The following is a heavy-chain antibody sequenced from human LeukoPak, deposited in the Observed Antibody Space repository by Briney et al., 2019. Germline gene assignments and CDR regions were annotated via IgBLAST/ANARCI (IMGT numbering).Heavy chain of an antibody. V-gene: IGHV1-2*02. D-gene: IGHD6-6*01. CDR3: ARVMAARQDNWFDP. J-gene: IGHJ5*02. CDR1: GYTFTGYY. Sequence: ASVKVSCKASGYTFTGYYMHWVRQAPGQGLEWMGWINPNSGGTNYAQKFQGRVTTTRDTSISTAYMELGRLRSDDTAVYYCARVMAARQDNWFDPWGQGTLVTVSS. CDR2: INPNSGGT.